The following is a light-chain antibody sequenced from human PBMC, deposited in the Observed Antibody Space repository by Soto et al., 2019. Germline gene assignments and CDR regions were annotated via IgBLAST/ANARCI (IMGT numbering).Light chain of an antibody. Sequence: DIPMTQSPSSLSASVGDRVTITCRASQTIRSYLNWYQQKPGKAPVLLISAASSLQSGVPSRFSGSGSGTDFTLTIGSLQPEDFATYYCQQSFSIPPLTFGGGTKVEIK. CDR2: AAS. CDR3: QQSFSIPPLT. CDR1: QTIRSY. J-gene: IGKJ4*01. V-gene: IGKV1-39*01.